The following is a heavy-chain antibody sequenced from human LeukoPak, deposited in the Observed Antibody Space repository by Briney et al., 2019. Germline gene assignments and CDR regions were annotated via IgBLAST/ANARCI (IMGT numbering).Heavy chain of an antibody. J-gene: IGHJ4*02. D-gene: IGHD3-16*01. CDR1: GYNFTNYW. V-gene: IGHV5-51*01. CDR2: IYPGDSDV. Sequence: GESLKISCKGSGYNFTNYWIGWVRQMPGKGLEWMGIIYPGDSDVRYSPSFQGQVTISADKSINTAYLQRSSLKDSDTAIYYCARGGSHFEYWGQGTLVTVSS. CDR3: ARGGSHFEY.